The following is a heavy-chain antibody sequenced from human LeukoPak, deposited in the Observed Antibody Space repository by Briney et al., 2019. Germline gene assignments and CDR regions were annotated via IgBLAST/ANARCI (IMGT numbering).Heavy chain of an antibody. D-gene: IGHD1-26*01. CDR2: VNHSGRT. Sequence: SETLSLTCSVYCGSFIDYWWTLIRQSPGNGLEWIGGVNHSGRTNYNPSLKSRISISVDMSKKQFSLKLTSVTAADTAVYYCARAIAVGAMTPFDYWGQGTLVTVSS. V-gene: IGHV4-34*10. J-gene: IGHJ4*02. CDR1: CGSFIDYW. CDR3: ARAIAVGAMTPFDY.